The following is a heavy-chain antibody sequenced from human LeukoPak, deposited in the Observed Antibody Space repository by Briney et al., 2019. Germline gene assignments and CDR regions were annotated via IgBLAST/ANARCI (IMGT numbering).Heavy chain of an antibody. D-gene: IGHD2-15*01. CDR3: ARAIVVVVAATKNNWFDP. Sequence: KSSETLSLTCTVSGGSISSSSYYWGWIRQPPGKGLEWIGSIYYSGSTYYNPSLKSRVTISIDTSKNQFSLKLSSVTAADTAVYYCARAIVVVVAATKNNWFDPWGQGTLVTVSS. J-gene: IGHJ5*02. CDR1: GGSISSSSYY. V-gene: IGHV4-39*07. CDR2: IYYSGST.